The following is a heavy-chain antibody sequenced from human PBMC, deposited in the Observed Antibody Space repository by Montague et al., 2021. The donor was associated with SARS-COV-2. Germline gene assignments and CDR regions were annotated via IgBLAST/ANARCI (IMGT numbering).Heavy chain of an antibody. J-gene: IGHJ4*02. CDR1: GDSITSGSYY. CDR2: SYTSGSF. V-gene: IGHV4-61*02. D-gene: IGHD1-26*01. CDR3: AREWGSYSGRCDY. Sequence: TLSLTCTVSGDSITSGSYYWNWVRQPAGKGLEWVGRSYTSGSFDYTPSLKSRLTISVDTSKNQFSLKLSSVTAADTAVYFCAREWGSYSGRCDYWGQGARFTVSS.